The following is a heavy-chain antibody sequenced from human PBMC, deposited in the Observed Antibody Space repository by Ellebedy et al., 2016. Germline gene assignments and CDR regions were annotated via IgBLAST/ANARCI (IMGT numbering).Heavy chain of an antibody. J-gene: IGHJ4*02. V-gene: IGHV3-48*02. Sequence: GGSLRLSCAASGFTLSSHSMNWVRQTPGKGLEWVSYIRNRDGAIFYADSVKGRFIISSDTAKNSVYLYMNSLREEDTAVYYCARDSDWAFDYWGQGTLVTVSS. D-gene: IGHD3-9*01. CDR1: GFTLSSHS. CDR2: IRNRDGAI. CDR3: ARDSDWAFDY.